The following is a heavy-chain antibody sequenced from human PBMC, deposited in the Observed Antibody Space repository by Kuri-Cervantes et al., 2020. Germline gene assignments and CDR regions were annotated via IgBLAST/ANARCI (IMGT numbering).Heavy chain of an antibody. Sequence: GGSLRLSCKGSGYSFTSYWIGWVRQMPGKGLEWMGIIYPGDSDTRYSPSFQGQVTISADKSISTAYLQWSSLKASDTAMYYCARPQAGGYDSFDYWGQGTLVTVSS. V-gene: IGHV5-51*01. CDR3: ARPQAGGYDSFDY. D-gene: IGHD5-12*01. CDR1: GYSFTSYW. J-gene: IGHJ4*02. CDR2: IYPGDSDT.